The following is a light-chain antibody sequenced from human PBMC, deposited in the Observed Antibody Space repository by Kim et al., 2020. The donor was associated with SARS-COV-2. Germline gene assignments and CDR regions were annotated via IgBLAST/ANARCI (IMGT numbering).Light chain of an antibody. CDR2: PKN. V-gene: IGLV3-19*01. J-gene: IGLJ2*01. CDR1: NLRTYS. Sequence: SSALTQDPAVSVALGQTIRITCQGDNLRTYSASWYQQKPGQAPVLVIFPKNNRPLGIPDRFSGSSSGNTASLTITGAQAEDEADYYCKSRDSSGNLLVFG. CDR3: KSRDSSGNLLV.